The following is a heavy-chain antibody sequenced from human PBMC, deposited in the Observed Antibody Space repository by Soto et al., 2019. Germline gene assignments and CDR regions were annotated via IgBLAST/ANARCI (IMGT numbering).Heavy chain of an antibody. CDR2: ISSSGSTI. CDR1: GFTFSDYY. D-gene: IGHD6-13*01. V-gene: IGHV3-11*01. Sequence: GGSLRLSCAASGFTFSDYYMSWIRQAPGKGLEWVSYISSSGSTIYYADSVKGRFTISRDNAKNSLYLQMNSLRAEDTAVYYCARVGIALPIGYYYMDVWGKGTTVTVSS. J-gene: IGHJ6*03. CDR3: ARVGIALPIGYYYMDV.